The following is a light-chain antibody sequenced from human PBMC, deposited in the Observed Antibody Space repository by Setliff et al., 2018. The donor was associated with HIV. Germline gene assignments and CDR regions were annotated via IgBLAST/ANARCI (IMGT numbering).Light chain of an antibody. V-gene: IGLV1-44*01. CDR3: AARDDSLNGSYV. Sequence: QSALTQPPSASGTPGQRVTISCSGSSSSIGSNTVNWYQQFPGTAPKLLIYTNNRRPSGVPDRFSGSKSGTSASLAISGLQSEDEADYYCAARDDSLNGSYVFGSGTKVTVL. CDR2: TNN. CDR1: SSSIGSNT. J-gene: IGLJ1*01.